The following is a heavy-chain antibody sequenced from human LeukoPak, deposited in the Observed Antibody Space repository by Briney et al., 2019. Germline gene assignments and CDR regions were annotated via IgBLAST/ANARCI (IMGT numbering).Heavy chain of an antibody. D-gene: IGHD4-11*01. V-gene: IGHV3-30*04. J-gene: IGHJ6*03. CDR3: AKDRMTTAYYYYYMDV. CDR1: GFTFSSYA. Sequence: GGSLRLSCAASGFTFSSYAMHWVRQAPGKGLEWVAVISYDGSNKYYADSVKGRFTISRDNSKNTLYLQMNSLRAEDTAAYYCAKDRMTTAYYYYYMDVWGKGTTVTISS. CDR2: ISYDGSNK.